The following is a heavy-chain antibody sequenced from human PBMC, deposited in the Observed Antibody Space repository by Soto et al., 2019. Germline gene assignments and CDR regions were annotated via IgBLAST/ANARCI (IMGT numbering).Heavy chain of an antibody. V-gene: IGHV1-69*13. CDR2: IIPIFGTA. J-gene: IGHJ6*02. CDR3: ARDSLLTYYDDSSGSPYGMDV. CDR1: GGTFSSYA. D-gene: IGHD3-22*01. Sequence: ASVKVSSKASGGTFSSYATSWVRQAPGQGLEWMGGIIPIFGTANYAQKFQGRVRITADESTSTAYMELSSLRSEDTAVYYCARDSLLTYYDDSSGSPYGMDVWGQGTTVTVSS.